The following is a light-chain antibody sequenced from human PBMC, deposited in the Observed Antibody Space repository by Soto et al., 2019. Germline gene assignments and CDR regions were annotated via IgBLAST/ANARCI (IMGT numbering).Light chain of an antibody. CDR1: SSDVGGYDY. CDR2: EVI. J-gene: IGLJ2*01. Sequence: QSALTQPASVSGSPGQSITISCTGTSSDVGGYDYVSWYQQHPGKAPKLIIFEVINRPSGVSNRFSGSKSGNMASLTISGLRSEDDADYYCAAWDDSLVVFGGGTKLTVL. CDR3: AAWDDSLVV. V-gene: IGLV2-14*01.